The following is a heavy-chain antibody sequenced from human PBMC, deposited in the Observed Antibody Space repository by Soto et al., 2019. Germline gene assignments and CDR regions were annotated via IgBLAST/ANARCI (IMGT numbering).Heavy chain of an antibody. Sequence: DVPLVESGGGLVQPGGSLRLSCSASGFTFSNYVMSWVRQAPGKGLEWVANIKQPGSEKYYVDSVKGRFIISRDNAKYSLYLQMNSLRADDTAVYFCARGAGGDAGYWGQGTLVTVSS. CDR1: GFTFSNYV. D-gene: IGHD2-21*02. CDR3: ARGAGGDAGY. V-gene: IGHV3-7*05. CDR2: IKQPGSEK. J-gene: IGHJ4*02.